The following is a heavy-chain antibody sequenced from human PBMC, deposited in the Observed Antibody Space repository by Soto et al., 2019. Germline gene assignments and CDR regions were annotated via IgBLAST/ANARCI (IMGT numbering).Heavy chain of an antibody. J-gene: IGHJ1*01. CDR2: TYYRSKWST. CDR3: TRALSGSYEH. D-gene: IGHD1-26*01. V-gene: IGHV6-1*01. Sequence: SQTLSLTCAISGDSVSSKSAAWNWIRQSPSRGLEWLGRTYYRSKWSTDYAISVKSRITINPDTSNNHFSLQLKSVTPEDTAVYYCTRALSGSYEHWGQGTLVTVSS. CDR1: GDSVSSKSAA.